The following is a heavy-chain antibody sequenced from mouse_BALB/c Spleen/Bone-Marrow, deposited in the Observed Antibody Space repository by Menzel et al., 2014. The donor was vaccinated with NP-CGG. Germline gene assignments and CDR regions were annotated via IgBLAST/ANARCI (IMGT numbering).Heavy chain of an antibody. CDR1: GYTFTDYY. CDR3: ANLGRYAMDY. D-gene: IGHD3-1*01. V-gene: IGHV1-84*02. J-gene: IGHJ4*01. Sequence: QVQLRQPGPELVKPGASVKISCKASGYTFTDYYINWVKQKPGQGLEWTGWIYPGSGNTKYNEKFKGKATLTVDTSSSTAYMQLSSLTSEDTAVYFCANLGRYAMDYWGQGTSVTVSS. CDR2: IYPGSGNT.